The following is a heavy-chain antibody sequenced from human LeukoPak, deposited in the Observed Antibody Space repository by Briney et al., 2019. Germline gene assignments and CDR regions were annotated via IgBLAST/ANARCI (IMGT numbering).Heavy chain of an antibody. CDR3: ARFASGAPDY. J-gene: IGHJ4*02. CDR1: GFTFSSYA. Sequence: GRSLRLSCAASGFTFSSYAMHWVRQAPGKGLEWVAVISYDGNEKYYADSVKGRFTISRANSKTTLYLQMNSLRVEDTALYYCARFASGAPDYWGQGTLVTVSS. V-gene: IGHV3-30-3*01. D-gene: IGHD6-25*01. CDR2: ISYDGNEK.